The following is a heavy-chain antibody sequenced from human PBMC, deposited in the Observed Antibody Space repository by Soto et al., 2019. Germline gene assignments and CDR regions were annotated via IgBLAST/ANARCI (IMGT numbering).Heavy chain of an antibody. Sequence: PSETLSLTCTVSGGSISSYYWSWIRQPPGKGLEWIGYIYYSGSTNYNPSLKSRVTISVDTSKNQFSLKLSSVTDADTAVYYCARGYYYDSSGLIEYWGQGTLVTVSS. CDR3: ARGYYYDSSGLIEY. CDR2: IYYSGST. J-gene: IGHJ4*02. D-gene: IGHD3-22*01. CDR1: GGSISSYY. V-gene: IGHV4-59*01.